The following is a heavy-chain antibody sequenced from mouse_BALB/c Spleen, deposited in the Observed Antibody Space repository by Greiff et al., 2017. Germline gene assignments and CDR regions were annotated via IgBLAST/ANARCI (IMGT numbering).Heavy chain of an antibody. CDR1: GYTFTSYV. V-gene: IGHV1-14*01. D-gene: IGHD1-1*01. CDR3: ARNHYGSYWYFDV. Sequence: EVQLHQSGPELVKPGASVKMSCKASGYTFTSYVMHWVKQKPGQGLEWIGYINPYNDGTKYNEKFKGKATLTSDKSSSTAYMELSSLTSEDSAVYYCARNHYGSYWYFDVWGAGTTVTVSS. J-gene: IGHJ1*01. CDR2: INPYNDGT.